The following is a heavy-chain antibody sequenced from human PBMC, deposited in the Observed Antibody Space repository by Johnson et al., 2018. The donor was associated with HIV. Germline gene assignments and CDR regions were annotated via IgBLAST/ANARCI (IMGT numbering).Heavy chain of an antibody. D-gene: IGHD2-15*01. Sequence: QMQLVESGGGVVQPGGSLRLSCAASGFTFSSYGMHWVRQAPGKGLEWVAFISYDGSNKYYADSVKGRFTISRDNSKNTLYLQMNSLRAEDTAVYYCARANRGRNDAFDIWGQGTMVTVSS. J-gene: IGHJ3*02. V-gene: IGHV3-30*19. CDR2: ISYDGSNK. CDR1: GFTFSSYG. CDR3: ARANRGRNDAFDI.